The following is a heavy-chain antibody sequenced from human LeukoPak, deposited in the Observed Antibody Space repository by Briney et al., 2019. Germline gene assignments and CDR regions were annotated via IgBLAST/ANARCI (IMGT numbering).Heavy chain of an antibody. D-gene: IGHD2-15*01. Sequence: SVKVSCKASGGTFSSYAISWVRQAPGQGLEWMGRIIPIFGTANYAQKFQGRVTITTDESTSTAYMELSSLRSEDTAVYYCAPTWGGGSRYFDHWGRGTLVTVSS. V-gene: IGHV1-69*05. CDR2: IIPIFGTA. CDR1: GGTFSSYA. J-gene: IGHJ2*01. CDR3: APTWGGGSRYFDH.